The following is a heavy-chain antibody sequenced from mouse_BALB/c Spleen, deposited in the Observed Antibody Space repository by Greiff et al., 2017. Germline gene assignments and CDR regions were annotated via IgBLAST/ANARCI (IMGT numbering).Heavy chain of an antibody. D-gene: IGHD2-14*01. V-gene: IGHV5-6-5*01. Sequence: SVKGRFTISRDNARNILYLQMSSLRSEDTAMYYCARGLYRYDNYWYFDVWGAGTTVTVSS. CDR3: ARGLYRYDNYWYFDV. J-gene: IGHJ1*01.